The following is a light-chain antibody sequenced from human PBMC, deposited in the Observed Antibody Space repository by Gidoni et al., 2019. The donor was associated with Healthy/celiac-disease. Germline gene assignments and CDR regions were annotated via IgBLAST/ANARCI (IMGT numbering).Light chain of an antibody. CDR2: AAA. Sequence: DLHMTQSPSSLSASVGDRVTITCRASQSISSYLTWYQQKPGKAPKILIYAAASLQSGGQSRFSGSGSGTDVTLTISSRQPEDFATDYCQQSYSTPRTFGQGTKVEIK. CDR3: QQSYSTPRT. J-gene: IGKJ1*01. CDR1: QSISSY. V-gene: IGKV1-39*01.